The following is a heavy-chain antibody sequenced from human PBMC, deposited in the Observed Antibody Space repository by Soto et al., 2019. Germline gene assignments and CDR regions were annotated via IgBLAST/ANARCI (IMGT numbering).Heavy chain of an antibody. CDR2: VYYDGST. D-gene: IGHD2-15*01. CDR1: GASISSSNHY. Sequence: PSETLSLTCTVSGASISSSNHYWVWIRQSPGKGLEWIGSVYYDGSTYYNPSLKSRVTISEGTSKSQFSLSLTSVTTADTAVYYCARLFCSGGSCYSGYWGQGTLVTVSS. CDR3: ARLFCSGGSCYSGY. V-gene: IGHV4-39*01. J-gene: IGHJ4*02.